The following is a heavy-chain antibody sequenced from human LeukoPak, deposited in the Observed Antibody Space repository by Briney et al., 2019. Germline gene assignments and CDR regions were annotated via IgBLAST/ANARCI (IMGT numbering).Heavy chain of an antibody. D-gene: IGHD2-2*03. CDR2: IYYSGST. J-gene: IGHJ5*02. CDR1: GGSISSSSYY. CDR3: ARMVRGYCSSTSCSNWFDP. Sequence: SETLSLTCTVSGGSISSSSYYWGWIRQPPGKGLEWIGSIYYSGSTYYNPSLKSRVTISVDTSKNQFSLKLSSVTAADTAVYYCARMVRGYCSSTSCSNWFDPWGQGTLVTVSS. V-gene: IGHV4-39*07.